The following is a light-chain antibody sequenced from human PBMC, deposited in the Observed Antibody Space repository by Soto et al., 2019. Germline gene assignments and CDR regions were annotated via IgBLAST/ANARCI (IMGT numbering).Light chain of an antibody. J-gene: IGLJ2*01. CDR2: EGN. CDR3: CSYAGSRTWV. V-gene: IGLV2-23*01. Sequence: QSALTQPASVSGSPGQSITISCTGTSSDVGRYKLVSWYQQHPGKAPKLIIYEGNTRPSGVSNPFTGSKSGTPASLTISGLQAEDEADYYCCSYAGSRTWVFGGGTQRTVL. CDR1: SSDVGRYKL.